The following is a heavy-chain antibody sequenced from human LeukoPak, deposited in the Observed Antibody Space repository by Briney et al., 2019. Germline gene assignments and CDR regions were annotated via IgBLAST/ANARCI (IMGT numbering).Heavy chain of an antibody. CDR2: ISGGGGGT. D-gene: IGHD6-13*01. V-gene: IGHV3-23*01. CDR3: AKGRSSSWYSAFDY. CDR1: GFTFSSYV. Sequence: GGSLRLSCAASGFTFSSYVMRWVRQAPGKGLEWVSAISGGGGGTYYADSVKGRFTISRDNSKNTLYLQMNSLRADDTAVYYCAKGRSSSWYSAFDYWGQGTLVTVSS. J-gene: IGHJ4*02.